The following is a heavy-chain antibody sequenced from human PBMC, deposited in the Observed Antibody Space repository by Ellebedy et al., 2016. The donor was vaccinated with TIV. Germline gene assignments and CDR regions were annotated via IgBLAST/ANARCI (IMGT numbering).Heavy chain of an antibody. CDR2: IYYSGST. D-gene: IGHD3-9*01. Sequence: MPSETLSLTCTVSGGSISSSSYYWGWIRQPPGKGLEWIGSIYYSGSTYYNPSLKSRVTISVDTSKNQFSLKLSSVTAADTAVYYCASILTGYSTVLDYWGQGTLVTVSS. V-gene: IGHV4-39*01. CDR3: ASILTGYSTVLDY. CDR1: GGSISSSSYY. J-gene: IGHJ4*02.